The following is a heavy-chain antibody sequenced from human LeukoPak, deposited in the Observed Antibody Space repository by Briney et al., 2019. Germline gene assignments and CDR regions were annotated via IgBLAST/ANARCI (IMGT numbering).Heavy chain of an antibody. CDR3: TTDLGITMIRGVIVY. J-gene: IGHJ4*02. CDR2: IKSKGDGETT. V-gene: IGHV3-15*01. D-gene: IGHD3-10*01. Sequence: GGSLRLSCADSGLSFTNAWMSWVRQAPGKGLEWVGRIKSKGDGETTDYAAPVKGKFTMSRDDSKGMLYLYMNSLKTEDTAVYYCTTDLGITMIRGVIVYWGRGTLVTVSS. CDR1: GLSFTNAW.